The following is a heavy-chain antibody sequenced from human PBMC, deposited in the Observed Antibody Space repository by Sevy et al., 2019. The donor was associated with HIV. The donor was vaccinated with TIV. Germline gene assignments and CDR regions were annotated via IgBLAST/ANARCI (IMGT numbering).Heavy chain of an antibody. Sequence: VKVSCKASGYTFTNYAISWVRQAPGQGLEWMGWISGFNGDTKNAEKFQGRFTMTTDTSTKTAYMDLRSLRSDDTAVYYCVRGTTSYDFWTGGDYWGQGTLVTVSS. CDR1: GYTFTNYA. D-gene: IGHD3-3*01. J-gene: IGHJ4*02. V-gene: IGHV1-18*01. CDR2: ISGFNGDT. CDR3: VRGTTSYDFWTGGDY.